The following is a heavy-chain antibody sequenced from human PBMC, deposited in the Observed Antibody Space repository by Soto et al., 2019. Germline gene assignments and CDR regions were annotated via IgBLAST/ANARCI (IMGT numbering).Heavy chain of an antibody. D-gene: IGHD6-19*01. CDR3: ARGPHSDWPIPAY. J-gene: IGHJ4*02. CDR1: GGSFSGFY. V-gene: IGHV4-34*01. CDR2: VSHTGGI. Sequence: QVQVQQWGAGPLKPSETLSLTCGVHGGSFSGFYWIWIRQPPGKGLEWIGEVSHTGGINYNPSLGXLXSISADTSKNQFSLKLTSVTAADTAVYFCARGPHSDWPIPAYWGQGALVTVSS.